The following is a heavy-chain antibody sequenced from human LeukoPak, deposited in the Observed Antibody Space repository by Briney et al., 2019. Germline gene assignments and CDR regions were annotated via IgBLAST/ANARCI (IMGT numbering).Heavy chain of an antibody. CDR1: GGSISSYY. D-gene: IGHD2-15*01. CDR2: IYYTGST. V-gene: IGHV4-59*08. Sequence: SETLSLTCTVSGGSISSYYWSWIRQPPGKGLEWIDYIYYTGSTNYNPSLKSRVTISVDTSKNQFSLKLSSVTAADTAVYYCARLREGCSGGSCYSLFDYWGQGTLVTVSS. CDR3: ARLREGCSGGSCYSLFDY. J-gene: IGHJ4*02.